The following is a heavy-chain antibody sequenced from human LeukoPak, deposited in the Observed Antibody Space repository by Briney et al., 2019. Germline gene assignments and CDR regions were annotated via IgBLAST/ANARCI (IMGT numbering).Heavy chain of an antibody. V-gene: IGHV1-69*05. J-gene: IGHJ2*01. Sequence: SVKVSCKASGGTFSSYAIGWVRQAPGQGLEWMGRIIPIFGTANYAQKFQGRVTITTDESTSTAYIELSSLRSEDTAVYYCARSVRLGSWYFDLWGRGTLVTVSS. CDR3: ARSVRLGSWYFDL. CDR1: GGTFSSYA. D-gene: IGHD6-6*01. CDR2: IIPIFGTA.